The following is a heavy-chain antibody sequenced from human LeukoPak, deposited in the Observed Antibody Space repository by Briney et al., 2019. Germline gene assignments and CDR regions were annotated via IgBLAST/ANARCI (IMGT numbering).Heavy chain of an antibody. CDR1: GFSFDDYV. CDR3: PEEVRIRYSSSSGFDY. D-gene: IGHD6-6*01. CDR2: ISGDGVST. J-gene: IGHJ4*02. Sequence: PGGSLRLSCAASGFSFDDYVVHWVRQPPGKGLEWVSLISGDGVSTYYADSVKGRFTISRDNSKNSLYLQMNSLRTEDTAFYFCPEEVRIRYSSSSGFDYWGQGTLVTVSS. V-gene: IGHV3-43*02.